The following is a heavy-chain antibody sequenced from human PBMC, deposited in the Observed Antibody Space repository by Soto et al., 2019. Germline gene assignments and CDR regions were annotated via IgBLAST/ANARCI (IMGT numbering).Heavy chain of an antibody. D-gene: IGHD6-13*01. V-gene: IGHV3-48*02. CDR1: GFTFSSYS. CDR2: ISSSSSTI. J-gene: IGHJ6*02. CDR3: ARDPYSSSWYYYYYGMDV. Sequence: GGSLRLSCAASGFTFSSYSMNWVRQAPGKGLEWVSYISSSSSTIYYADSVKGRFTISRDNAKNSLYLQMNCLRDEDTAVYYCARDPYSSSWYYYYYGMDVWGQGTTVTVSS.